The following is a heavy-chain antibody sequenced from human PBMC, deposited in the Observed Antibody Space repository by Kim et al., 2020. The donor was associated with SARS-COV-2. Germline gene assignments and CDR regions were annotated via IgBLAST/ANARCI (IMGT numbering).Heavy chain of an antibody. Sequence: SETLSLTCTVSGGSISSYYWSWIRQPPGKGLEWIGYIYYSGSTNYNPSLNYNPSLKSRVTISVDTSENQFSLRLSSVTAADTAVYYCAGYHYAYSHGLHFDYWGQGTLVTVSS. D-gene: IGHD4-4*01. CDR3: AGYHYAYSHGLHFDY. CDR1: GGSISSYY. V-gene: IGHV4-59*01. J-gene: IGHJ4*02. CDR2: IYYSGST.